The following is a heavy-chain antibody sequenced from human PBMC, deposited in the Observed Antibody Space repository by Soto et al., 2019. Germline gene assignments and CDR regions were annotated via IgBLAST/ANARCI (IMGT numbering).Heavy chain of an antibody. CDR1: GYTFTSYG. D-gene: IGHD3-9*01. J-gene: IGHJ5*02. V-gene: IGHV1-18*01. CDR2: ISAYNGNT. Sequence: ASVKVSCKASGYTFTSYGISWVRQAPGQGLEWMGWISAYNGNTNYAQKLQGRVTMTTDTSTSTAYMELRSLRSDDTAVYYCARVAQYDILTGYYKRWFDPWGQGTLVTVSS. CDR3: ARVAQYDILTGYYKRWFDP.